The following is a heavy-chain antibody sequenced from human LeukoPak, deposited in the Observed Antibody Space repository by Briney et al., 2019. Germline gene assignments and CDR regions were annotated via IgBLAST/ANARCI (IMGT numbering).Heavy chain of an antibody. D-gene: IGHD5-24*01. J-gene: IGHJ4*02. CDR1: GFTFSSYA. Sequence: PGGSLRLSCAASGFTFSSYAMCWVRQAPGKGPEWVSAISGSGGSTYYADSVKGRFTISRDNSKNTLYLQMNSLRAEDTAVYYCAKDKGGYNQYYFDYWGQGTLVTVSS. CDR3: AKDKGGYNQYYFDY. CDR2: ISGSGGST. V-gene: IGHV3-23*01.